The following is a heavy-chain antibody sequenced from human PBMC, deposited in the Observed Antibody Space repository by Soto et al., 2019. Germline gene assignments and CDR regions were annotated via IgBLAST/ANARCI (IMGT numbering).Heavy chain of an antibody. CDR3: AKGSASASPYYFDY. Sequence: GXSLRLSCAASGFTFSSCAMSWFRQSPGKGLEWVSAITGGGGSTFHAESVRGRFTISRDNSKNTLYLQLSGLRAEDAAVYYCAKGSASASPYYFDYWGQGIQVTVSS. CDR1: GFTFSSCA. CDR2: ITGGGGST. J-gene: IGHJ4*02. V-gene: IGHV3-23*01.